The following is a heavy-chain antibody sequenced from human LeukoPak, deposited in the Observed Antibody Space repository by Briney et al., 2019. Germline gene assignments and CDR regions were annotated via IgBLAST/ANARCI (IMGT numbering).Heavy chain of an antibody. J-gene: IGHJ4*02. Sequence: SETLSLTCAVYGGSFSGYYWSWIRQPPGKGLEWIGEINHSGSTNYNPSLKSRVTISVDTSKNQFSLKLSSVTAADTAVYYCARMKRITMIVVVIPRGLIDYWGQGTLVTVSS. V-gene: IGHV4-34*01. CDR2: INHSGST. D-gene: IGHD3-22*01. CDR1: GGSFSGYY. CDR3: ARMKRITMIVVVIPRGLIDY.